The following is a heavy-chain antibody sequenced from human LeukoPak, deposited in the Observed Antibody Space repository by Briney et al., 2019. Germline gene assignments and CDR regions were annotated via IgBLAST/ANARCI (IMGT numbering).Heavy chain of an antibody. Sequence: ASVKVSCKASGYTFTNYDINWVRQATGQGLEWMGYMNPNSGNSAYAQKFQGRVTITTDASISTAYMELSGLRSEDTALYYCAREGLDYWGQGTLVTVSS. CDR2: MNPNSGNS. CDR3: AREGLDY. J-gene: IGHJ4*02. V-gene: IGHV1-8*01. CDR1: GYTFTNYD.